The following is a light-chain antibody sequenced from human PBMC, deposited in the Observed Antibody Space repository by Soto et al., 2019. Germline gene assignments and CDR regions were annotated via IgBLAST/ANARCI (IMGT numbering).Light chain of an antibody. CDR3: SSYTSSTSLVV. Sequence: QSALTQPASVSGSPGQSITISCTGTSSDIGGYNYVSWYQQHPNKAPKLIIYDVSKRPSGVSNRFSGSKSGNTASLTISGLQAEDEADFYCSSYTSSTSLVVFGTGTKVTVL. CDR2: DVS. CDR1: SSDIGGYNY. V-gene: IGLV2-14*01. J-gene: IGLJ1*01.